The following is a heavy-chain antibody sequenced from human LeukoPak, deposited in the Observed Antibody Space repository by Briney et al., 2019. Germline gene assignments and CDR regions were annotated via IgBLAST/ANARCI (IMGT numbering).Heavy chain of an antibody. D-gene: IGHD3-22*01. Sequence: PSETLSLTCTVSGGSISSYYWGWIRQPPGKGLEWIGYIYDTGNTNYNPSLKSRVTISLDTSKNQFSLQLSSVTAADTALYYCARVGYYDSSGYLDYWGQGTLVAVSS. CDR2: IYDTGNT. J-gene: IGHJ4*02. CDR1: GGSISSYY. V-gene: IGHV4-59*01. CDR3: ARVGYYDSSGYLDY.